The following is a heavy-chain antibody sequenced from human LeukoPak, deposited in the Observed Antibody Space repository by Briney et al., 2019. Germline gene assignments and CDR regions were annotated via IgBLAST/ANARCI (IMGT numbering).Heavy chain of an antibody. CDR3: ASRRWNDGGY. CDR2: ISGSGGST. V-gene: IGHV3-23*01. D-gene: IGHD1-1*01. J-gene: IGHJ4*02. Sequence: GGSVSLSCGASGFTFSSYAMSWVRQAPGKGVEWVSAISGSGGSTYYADSVKGRFTISRDNSKNTLYLQVNSLRAEDTAVYYCASRRWNDGGYWGQGTLVTVSS. CDR1: GFTFSSYA.